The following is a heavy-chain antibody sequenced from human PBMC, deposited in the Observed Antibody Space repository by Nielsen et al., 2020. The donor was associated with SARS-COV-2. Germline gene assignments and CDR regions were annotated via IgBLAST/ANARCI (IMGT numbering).Heavy chain of an antibody. CDR1: GFTFSSYA. V-gene: IGHV3-30*02. CDR3: AKEAPVTKDFDY. CDR2: IWYDGSNK. J-gene: IGHJ4*02. Sequence: GESLKISCAASGFTFSSYAMHWVRQAPGKGLEWVAVIWYDGSNKYYADSVKGRFTISRDNSKNTLYLQMNSLRAEDTALYYCAKEAPVTKDFDYWGQGTLVTVSS. D-gene: IGHD2-21*02.